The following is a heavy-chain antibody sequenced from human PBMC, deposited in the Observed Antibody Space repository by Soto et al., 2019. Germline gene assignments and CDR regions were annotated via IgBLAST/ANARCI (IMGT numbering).Heavy chain of an antibody. CDR2: IIPIFGTA. CDR1: GGTFSSYI. D-gene: IGHD2-2*01. J-gene: IGHJ5*01. CDR3: ARAYASNKYWFDS. Sequence: SVNVSCKASGGTFSSYIISWVRQAPGQGLEWMGGIIPIFGTADYAQKFQGRVSITADESTKTAYLELSSLTSEDTAVYYCARAYASNKYWFDSWGQGTLVTVSS. V-gene: IGHV1-69*13.